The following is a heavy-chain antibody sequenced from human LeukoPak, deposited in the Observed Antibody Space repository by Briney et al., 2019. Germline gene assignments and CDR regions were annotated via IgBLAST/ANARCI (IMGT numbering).Heavy chain of an antibody. D-gene: IGHD2-2*02. CDR2: IYYSGST. J-gene: IGHJ4*02. CDR1: GCSISSGGYY. V-gene: IGHV4-31*03. CDR3: ARGGLVPAAIHSPTSYYFDY. Sequence: SQTLSLTCTVSGCSISSGGYYWSWIRQHPGKGLEWNGYIYYSGSTYYNPSLKSRVTISVDTSKNQSSLTLSSVTAADTAVYYCARGGLVPAAIHSPTSYYFDYWGQGTLVTVSS.